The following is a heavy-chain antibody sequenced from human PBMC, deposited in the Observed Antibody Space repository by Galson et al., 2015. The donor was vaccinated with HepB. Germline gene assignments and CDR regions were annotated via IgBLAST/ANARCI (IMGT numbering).Heavy chain of an antibody. V-gene: IGHV4-34*01. Sequence: LSLTCAVYSGSFSGYYWNWIRQPPGKGLEWIGEIDHRGTTNYNPSLKSRVTMSVDTSKNQFSLKLSSVTAADTAVYYCARGGYYDSSDFWPRLQIRDGYLQWGQGTVVTVSS. J-gene: IGHJ3*01. D-gene: IGHD3-22*01. CDR3: ARGGYYDSSDFWPRLQIRDGYLQ. CDR1: SGSFSGYY. CDR2: IDHRGTT.